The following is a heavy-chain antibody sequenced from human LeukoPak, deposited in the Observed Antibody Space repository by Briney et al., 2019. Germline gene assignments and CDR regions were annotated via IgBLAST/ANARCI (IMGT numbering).Heavy chain of an antibody. D-gene: IGHD4-17*01. CDR1: GXSXXSDDYX. CDR2: IYYSGST. CDR3: AREATVTTAYYGMDV. Sequence: SGXSXXSDDYXWRWIRQPPGKGLEXXXYIYYSGSTYYNSSLKSRFTISVDTSKNQFSLKLSSVTAADTAVYYCAREATVTTAYYGMDVWGQGTTVTISS. J-gene: IGHJ6*02. V-gene: IGHV4-30-4*01.